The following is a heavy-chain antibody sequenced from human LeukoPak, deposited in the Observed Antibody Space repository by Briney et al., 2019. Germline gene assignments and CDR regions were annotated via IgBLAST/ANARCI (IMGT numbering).Heavy chain of an antibody. V-gene: IGHV4-38-2*01. D-gene: IGHD1-26*01. Sequence: NLSETLSLTCAVSGYSISSGYYWGWIRQPPGKGLEWIGSIYHSGSTYYNPSLKSRVTISVDTSKNQFSLKLGSVTAADTAVYYCARGIVGAYEDDAFDIWGQGTMVTVSS. CDR1: GYSISSGYY. J-gene: IGHJ3*02. CDR3: ARGIVGAYEDDAFDI. CDR2: IYHSGST.